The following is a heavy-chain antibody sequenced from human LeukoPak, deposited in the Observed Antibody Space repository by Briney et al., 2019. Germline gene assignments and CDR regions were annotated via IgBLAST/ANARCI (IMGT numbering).Heavy chain of an antibody. D-gene: IGHD1-1*01. V-gene: IGHV4-59*01. CDR3: ARVRGPRTYYFDY. CDR2: IYYSGST. CDR1: GGSISSYY. J-gene: IGHJ4*02. Sequence: PSETLSLTCTVSGGSISSYYWSWIRQPPGKGLEWIGYIYYSGSTNYNPSLKSRVTISVDTSKNQFSLKLSSVTAADTAVYYCARVRGPRTYYFDYWGQGTLVTVSS.